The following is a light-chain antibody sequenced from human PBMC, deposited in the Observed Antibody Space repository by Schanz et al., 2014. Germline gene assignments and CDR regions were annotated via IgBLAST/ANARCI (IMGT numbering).Light chain of an antibody. CDR2: EVS. V-gene: IGLV2-8*01. Sequence: QSALTQPPSASGSPGQSVTISCTGTSSDVGGYNYVSWYQQHPGKAPKLMIYEVSKRPSGVPDRFSGSKSGNTASLTVSGLQAEDEADYYGSSYAATNTAYVFGTGTKLTVL. CDR1: SSDVGGYNY. J-gene: IGLJ1*01. CDR3: SSYAATNTAYV.